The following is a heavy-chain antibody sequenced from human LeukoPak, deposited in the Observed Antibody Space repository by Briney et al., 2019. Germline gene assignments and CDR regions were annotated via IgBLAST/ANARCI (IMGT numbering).Heavy chain of an antibody. V-gene: IGHV4-39*07. CDR3: ARVTGLYYFDY. CDR1: GGSISSSSYY. CDR2: IYYSGST. J-gene: IGHJ4*02. Sequence: SETLSLTCTVSGGSISSSSYYWGWIRQPPGKGLEWIGSIYYSGSTNYNPSLKSRVTISVDTSKNQFSLKLTSVTAADTALYYCARVTGLYYFDYWGQGTLVTVSS. D-gene: IGHD2-8*02.